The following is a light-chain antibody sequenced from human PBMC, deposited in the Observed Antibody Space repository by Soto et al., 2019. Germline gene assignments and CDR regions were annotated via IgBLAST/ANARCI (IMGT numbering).Light chain of an antibody. J-gene: IGKJ2*01. CDR2: DAS. Sequence: EIVLTQSPATLSLSPGAIVTRSCRASQRVTSYLAWYQQKPGQAPRLLIYDASNRATGIPARFSGSGSGTDFTLTISSLEPEDFAVYYCQQRSNWPLMYTFGQGTKLEIK. V-gene: IGKV3-11*01. CDR1: QRVTSY. CDR3: QQRSNWPLMYT.